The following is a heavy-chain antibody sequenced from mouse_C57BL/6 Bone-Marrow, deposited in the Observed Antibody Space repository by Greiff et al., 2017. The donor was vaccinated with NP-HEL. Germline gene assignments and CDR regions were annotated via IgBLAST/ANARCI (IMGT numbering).Heavy chain of an antibody. CDR2: LNPGSGGT. D-gene: IGHD1-1*01. Sequence: QVQLKESGAELVRPGTSVKVSCQASGYAFTNYLIEWVKQRPGQGLEWIGVLNPGSGGTNYNEKFKGKATLTADKSSSTAYMQLSSLTSEDSAVYFCAIYGSAGWFAYWGQGTLVTVSA. V-gene: IGHV1-54*01. J-gene: IGHJ3*01. CDR3: AIYGSAGWFAY. CDR1: GYAFTNYL.